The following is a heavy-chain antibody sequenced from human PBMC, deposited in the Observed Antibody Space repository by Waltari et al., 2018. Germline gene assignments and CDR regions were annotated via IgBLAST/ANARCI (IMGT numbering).Heavy chain of an antibody. D-gene: IGHD3-22*01. CDR2: IYYSGTT. CDR3: ARQSYYDESGHD. CDR1: GGPFRRSGYY. V-gene: IGHV4-39*01. Sequence: QLELQESGPGLVKPSETLSLTCRVPGGPFRRSGYYWVWIRQPPGKGLESIGSIYYSGTTYYNPSLNSRVTISVDTSKNQFSLKLTSVTAADTAMYFCARQSYYDESGHDWGQGTLVTVSS. J-gene: IGHJ4*02.